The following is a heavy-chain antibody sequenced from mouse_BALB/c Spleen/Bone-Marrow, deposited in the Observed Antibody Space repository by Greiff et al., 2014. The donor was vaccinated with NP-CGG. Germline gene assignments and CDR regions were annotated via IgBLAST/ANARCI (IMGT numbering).Heavy chain of an antibody. CDR3: AIRGDISGYGFAY. CDR2: IYPGGGYT. V-gene: IGHV1-63*02. CDR1: GYTFTNYW. J-gene: IGHJ3*01. D-gene: IGHD3-2*01. Sequence: QVQLQQSGAELVRPGTSVKMSCKAAGYTFTNYWIGWIKQRPGHGPEWIGDIYPGGGYTNYNEKFQGKATLTADTSSSTAYMQLSSLTSEDSAIFYCAIRGDISGYGFAYWGQGTLVTVSA.